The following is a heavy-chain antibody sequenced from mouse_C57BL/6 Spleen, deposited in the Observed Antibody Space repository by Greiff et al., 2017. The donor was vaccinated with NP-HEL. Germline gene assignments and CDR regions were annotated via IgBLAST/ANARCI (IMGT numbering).Heavy chain of an antibody. J-gene: IGHJ2*01. V-gene: IGHV1-69*01. CDR3: ARYYYGSYY. CDR2: IDPSDSYT. D-gene: IGHD1-1*01. Sequence: QVQLQQPGAELVMPGASVKLSCKASGYTFTSYWMHWVKQRPGQGLEWIGEIDPSDSYTNYNQKFKGKSTLTVDKSSSTAYMQLSSLTSEDSAVYYCARYYYGSYYWGQGTTLTVSS. CDR1: GYTFTSYW.